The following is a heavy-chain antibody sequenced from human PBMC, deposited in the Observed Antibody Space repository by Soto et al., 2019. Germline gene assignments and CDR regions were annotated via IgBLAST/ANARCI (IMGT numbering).Heavy chain of an antibody. J-gene: IGHJ3*02. CDR3: ARARPALGYCSGGSCFDAFDI. D-gene: IGHD2-15*01. V-gene: IGHV1-69*01. Sequence: QVQLVQSGAEVKKPGSSVKVSCKASGGTFSSYAISWVRQAPGQGLEWMGGIIPIFATANYAQKFQGRVTITADESTSTAYMELSSLRSEDTAVYYCARARPALGYCSGGSCFDAFDIWGQGTMVTVSS. CDR1: GGTFSSYA. CDR2: IIPIFATA.